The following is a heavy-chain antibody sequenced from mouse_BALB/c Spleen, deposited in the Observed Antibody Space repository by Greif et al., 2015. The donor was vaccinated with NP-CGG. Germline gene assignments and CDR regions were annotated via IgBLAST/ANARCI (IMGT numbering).Heavy chain of an antibody. CDR1: GYTFTSYW. V-gene: IGHV1S81*02. CDR3: AIYDGYYYYAMDY. J-gene: IGHJ4*01. Sequence: VKLVESGAELVKPGASVKLSCKASGYTFTSYWMHWVKQRPGQGLEWIGEINPSNGRTNYNEKFKSKATLTVDKSSSTAYMQLGSLTSEDSAVYYCAIYDGYYYYAMDYWGQGTSVTVSS. D-gene: IGHD2-3*01. CDR2: INPSNGRT.